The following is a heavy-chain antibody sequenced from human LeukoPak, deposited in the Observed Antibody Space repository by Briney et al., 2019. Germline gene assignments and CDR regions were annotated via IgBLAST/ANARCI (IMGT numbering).Heavy chain of an antibody. J-gene: IGHJ4*02. CDR3: AKCRGDTAMALIDY. CDR2: ISGTGGNT. Sequence: GGSLRLSCAASGFTFSTYAMNWVRRAPGKGLEWVSGISGTGGNTYYADSVKGRFTISRDNSKNTLFLQMNSLRAEDTAVYYCAKCRGDTAMALIDYWGQGTLVTVSS. V-gene: IGHV3-23*01. CDR1: GFTFSTYA. D-gene: IGHD5-18*01.